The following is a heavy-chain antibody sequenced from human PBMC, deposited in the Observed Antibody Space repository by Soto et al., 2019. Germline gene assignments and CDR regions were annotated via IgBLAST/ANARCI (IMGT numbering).Heavy chain of an antibody. V-gene: IGHV4-34*01. CDR2: INHGGST. CDR1: GGSFSGYY. J-gene: IGHJ6*02. D-gene: IGHD1-1*01. Sequence: SETLSLTRAVYGGSFSGYYWSWIRQPPGKGLEWIGEINHGGSTNYNPSLKSRVTISVDTSKNQFSLKLSSVTAADTAVYYCARVHDACYYYGMDVWGQGTTVT. CDR3: ARVHDACYYYGMDV.